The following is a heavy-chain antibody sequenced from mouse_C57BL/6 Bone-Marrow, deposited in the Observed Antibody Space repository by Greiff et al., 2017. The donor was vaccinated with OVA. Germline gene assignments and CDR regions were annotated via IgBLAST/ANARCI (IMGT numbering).Heavy chain of an antibody. CDR3: SYWDRRNVY. CDR2: IDPSDSYT. CDR1: GYTFTSYW. Sequence: QVHVKQPGAELVMPGASVKLSCKASGYTFTSYWMHWVKQRPGQGLEWIGEIDPSDSYTNYNQKFKGKSTLTVDKSSSTAYMQLSSLTSEDAAVYYCSYWDRRNVYWGQGTTLTVSS. D-gene: IGHD4-1*01. V-gene: IGHV1-69*01. J-gene: IGHJ2*01.